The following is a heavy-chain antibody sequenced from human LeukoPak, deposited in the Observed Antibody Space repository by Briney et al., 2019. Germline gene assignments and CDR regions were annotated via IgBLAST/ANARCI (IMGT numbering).Heavy chain of an antibody. CDR3: AGVRGGGWFDP. CDR2: IYYSGST. D-gene: IGHD3-10*01. Sequence: SETLSLTCTVSGGSISSSSYYWGWIRQPPGKGLEWIGSIYYSGSTYYNPSLKSRVTISVDTSKNQFSLKLSSVTAADTAVYYCAGVRGGGWFDPWGRGTLVTVSS. V-gene: IGHV4-39*01. CDR1: GGSISSSSYY. J-gene: IGHJ5*02.